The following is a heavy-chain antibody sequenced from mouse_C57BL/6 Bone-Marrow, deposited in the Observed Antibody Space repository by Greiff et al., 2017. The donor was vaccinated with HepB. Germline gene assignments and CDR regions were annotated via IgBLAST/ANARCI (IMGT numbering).Heavy chain of an antibody. V-gene: IGHV5-4*01. Sequence: EVKLQESGGGLVKPGGSLKLSCAASGFTFSSYAMSWVRQTPEKRLEWVATISDGGSYTYYPDNVKGRFTISRDNAKNNLYLQMSHLKSEDTAMYYCARDRGGWLLPFDYWGQGTTLTVSS. D-gene: IGHD2-3*01. J-gene: IGHJ2*01. CDR1: GFTFSSYA. CDR3: ARDRGGWLLPFDY. CDR2: ISDGGSYT.